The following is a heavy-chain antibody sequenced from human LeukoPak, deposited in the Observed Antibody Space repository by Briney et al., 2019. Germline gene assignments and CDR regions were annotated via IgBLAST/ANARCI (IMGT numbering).Heavy chain of an antibody. Sequence: GRSLRLPCAASGFTFSSYGMHWVRQAPGKGLEWVAVISYDGSNKYYADSVKGRFTISRDNSKNTLYLQMNSLRAEDTAVYYCAKGGYYDSSGYFTIDYWGQGTLVTDSS. CDR3: AKGGYYDSSGYFTIDY. V-gene: IGHV3-30*18. D-gene: IGHD3-22*01. CDR1: GFTFSSYG. CDR2: ISYDGSNK. J-gene: IGHJ4*02.